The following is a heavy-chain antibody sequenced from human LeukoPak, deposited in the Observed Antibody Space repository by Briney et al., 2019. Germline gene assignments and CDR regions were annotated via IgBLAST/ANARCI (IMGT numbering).Heavy chain of an antibody. D-gene: IGHD2-21*02. CDR3: ARGNANIVVVTAIAPFDY. CDR2: IIPIFGTA. CDR1: GGTFSSYA. V-gene: IGHV1-69*01. Sequence: GSSVKVSCKASGGTFSSYAISWVRQAPGQGLEWMGGIIPIFGTANYGQKFQGRVTITADESTSTAYMELSSLRSEDTAVYYCARGNANIVVVTAIAPFDYWGQGTLVTVSS. J-gene: IGHJ4*02.